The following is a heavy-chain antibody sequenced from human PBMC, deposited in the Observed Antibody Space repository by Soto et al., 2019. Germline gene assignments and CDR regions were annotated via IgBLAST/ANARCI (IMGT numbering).Heavy chain of an antibody. V-gene: IGHV3-30-3*01. CDR3: ARPWGQLSTYYYGMDT. Sequence: QVQLVESGGGVVQPGRSVTLSCAASGFTFRNYAMHWVRQAPGKGLEWVATISYDGDNKYYTDSVKGPFIISRDNSKNTLYLQMNSLRPEDTAVYYCARPWGQLSTYYYGMDTWGQGTTVTVSS. D-gene: IGHD3-16*01. CDR1: GFTFRNYA. J-gene: IGHJ6*02. CDR2: ISYDGDNK.